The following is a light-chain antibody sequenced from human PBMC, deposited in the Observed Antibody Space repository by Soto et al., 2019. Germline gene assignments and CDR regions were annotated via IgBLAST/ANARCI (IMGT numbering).Light chain of an antibody. CDR2: NNN. CDR1: SSNIGSNT. J-gene: IGLJ2*01. CDR3: AAWDDSFDGII. Sequence: QSVLTQPPSASGTPGQWVTISCSGRSSNIGSNTVNWYQQHLPGTAPKLLIHNNNQRPSGVPDRFSGSKSGTSASLAISGLQSEDEADYYCAAWDDSFDGIIFGGGTKLTVL. V-gene: IGLV1-44*01.